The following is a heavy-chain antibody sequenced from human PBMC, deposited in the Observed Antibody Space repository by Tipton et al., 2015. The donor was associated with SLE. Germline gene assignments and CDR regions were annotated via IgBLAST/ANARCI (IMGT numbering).Heavy chain of an antibody. CDR2: VHYSGST. V-gene: IGHV4-59*08. J-gene: IGHJ4*02. CDR3: ARHQPLRGGSYAFWSGLLFFDY. Sequence: TLSLTCNVSGGSISGNYWSWIRQSPRKGLEWIGCVHYSGSTIYNSSLKSRVTLSVDTSENQSSLKLTSVTAADTAVYYCARHQPLRGGSYAFWSGLLFFDYWGQGALVTVSS. CDR1: GGSISGNY. D-gene: IGHD3/OR15-3a*01.